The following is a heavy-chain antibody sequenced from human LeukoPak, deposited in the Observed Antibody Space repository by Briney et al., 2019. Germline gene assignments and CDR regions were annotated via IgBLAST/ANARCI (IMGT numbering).Heavy chain of an antibody. CDR3: ARESYGSRSYDYYYNYMDV. V-gene: IGHV4-39*07. D-gene: IGHD3-10*01. J-gene: IGHJ6*03. CDR1: GGSISRSRYY. Sequence: SETLSLTCTVSGGSISRSRYYWGWIRQPPGKGLEWIGSIYYSGSTYYNPSLKSRVTTSVDTSKNQFSLKLSSVTAADTAVYYCARESYGSRSYDYYYNYMDVWGKGTTVTVSS. CDR2: IYYSGST.